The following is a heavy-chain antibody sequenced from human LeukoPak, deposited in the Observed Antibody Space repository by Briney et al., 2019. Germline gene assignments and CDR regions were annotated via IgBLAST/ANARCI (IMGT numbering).Heavy chain of an antibody. D-gene: IGHD3-10*01. CDR2: INGDASST. Sequence: PGGSLRLSCAASGFMFSTYWMHWVRQGPGQGLVWVSRINGDASSTSYADSVKGRFTISRDNAKNTLYLQMNSLRAEDTAVYYCARGSYYFDSGSWGQGTLVTVSS. CDR3: ARGSYYFDSGS. V-gene: IGHV3-74*01. CDR1: GFMFSTYW. J-gene: IGHJ4*01.